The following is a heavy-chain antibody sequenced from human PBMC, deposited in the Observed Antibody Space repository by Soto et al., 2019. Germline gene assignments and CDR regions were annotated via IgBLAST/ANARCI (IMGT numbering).Heavy chain of an antibody. J-gene: IGHJ3*02. CDR3: AREGYADDAFDI. D-gene: IGHD5-12*01. V-gene: IGHV4-31*03. Sequence: PSETLSLTCTVSGGSISSGGYYWSWIRQHPGKGLEWIGYIYYSGSTYYNPSLKSRVTISVDTPKNQFSLKLSSVTAADTAVYYCAREGYADDAFDIWGQGTMVTVSS. CDR2: IYYSGST. CDR1: GGSISSGGYY.